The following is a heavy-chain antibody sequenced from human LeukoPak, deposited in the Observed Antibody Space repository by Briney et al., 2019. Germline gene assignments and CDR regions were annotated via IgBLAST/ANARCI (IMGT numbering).Heavy chain of an antibody. CDR2: IYYSGST. CDR3: ARLLRNYDILTGYLYYYYMDV. Sequence: LRLSCAASGFTFSDYEMNWIRQPPGKGLEWIGYIYYSGSTNYNPSLKSRVTISVDTSKNQFSLKLSSVTAADTAVYYCARLLRNYDILTGYLYYYYMDVWGKGTTVTISS. D-gene: IGHD3-9*01. V-gene: IGHV4-59*01. CDR1: GFTFSDYE. J-gene: IGHJ6*03.